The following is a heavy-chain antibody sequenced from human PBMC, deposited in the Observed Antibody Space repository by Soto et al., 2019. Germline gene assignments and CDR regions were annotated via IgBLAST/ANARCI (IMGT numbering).Heavy chain of an antibody. J-gene: IGHJ4*02. CDR3: ARGIVGATPLDY. V-gene: IGHV1-18*01. CDR2: ISVYNGHT. D-gene: IGHD1-26*01. Sequence: QVHLVQSGAEVKKPGASVKVSCKASGFPFTSYAISWVRQAPGQGLEWMGWISVYNGHTNYEQNFQGRVTMTTDTSTSTAYMELRSLRSDDTVVYYCARGIVGATPLDYWGQGTLVTVSS. CDR1: GFPFTSYA.